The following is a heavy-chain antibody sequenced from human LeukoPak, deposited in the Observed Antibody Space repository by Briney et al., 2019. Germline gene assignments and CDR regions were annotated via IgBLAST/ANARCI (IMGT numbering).Heavy chain of an antibody. Sequence: SETLSLTCTVSGASVTSYYWNWIRQPPGKGLEWIGYILYSGTTNYNPSLNSRVTMSLDTSKNQFSLELSSVTAADTAVYYCARRIIARGLGQENWFDPWGQGILVTVSS. D-gene: IGHD3-16*01. J-gene: IGHJ5*02. V-gene: IGHV4-59*02. CDR3: ARRIIARGLGQENWFDP. CDR2: ILYSGTT. CDR1: GASVTSYY.